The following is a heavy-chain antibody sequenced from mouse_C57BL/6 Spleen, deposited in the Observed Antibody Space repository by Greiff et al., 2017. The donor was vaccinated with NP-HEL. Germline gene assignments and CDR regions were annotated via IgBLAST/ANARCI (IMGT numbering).Heavy chain of an antibody. J-gene: IGHJ4*01. Sequence: EVKLVESGGGLVQPGGSLKLSCAASGFTFSDYYMYWVRQTPEKRLEWVAYISNGGGSTYYPDTVKGRFTISRDNAKNTLYLQMSRLKSEDTAMYYCARRGGNYGYAMDYWGQGTSVTVSS. CDR2: ISNGGGST. CDR1: GFTFSDYY. D-gene: IGHD2-1*01. CDR3: ARRGGNYGYAMDY. V-gene: IGHV5-12*01.